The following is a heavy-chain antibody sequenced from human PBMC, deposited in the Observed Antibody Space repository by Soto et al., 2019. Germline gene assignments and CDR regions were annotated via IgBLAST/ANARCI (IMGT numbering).Heavy chain of an antibody. CDR2: IYRSGTT. CDR3: ASTHSGRYDSVFKY. CDR1: NFSISSGYY. D-gene: IGHD1-26*01. Sequence: PSETLSLTCVVSNFSISSGYYWGWIRQSPGKGLEWIASIYRSGTTSYNPSLKSRVTISVDPSRNQFSLMLTAVTAADTAVYYCASTHSGRYDSVFKYWGLGALV. J-gene: IGHJ4*02. V-gene: IGHV4-38-2*01.